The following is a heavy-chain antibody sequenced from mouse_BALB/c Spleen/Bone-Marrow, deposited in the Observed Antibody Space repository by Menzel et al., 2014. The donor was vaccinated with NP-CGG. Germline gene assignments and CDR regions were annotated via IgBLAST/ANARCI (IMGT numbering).Heavy chain of an antibody. CDR1: GFTFSSFG. CDR3: SSGGNRDDFDY. D-gene: IGHD4-1*01. J-gene: IGHJ2*01. V-gene: IGHV5-17*02. CDR2: ISSVSSTI. Sequence: DVMLAESGGGLVQPGGSRKLSCAASGFTFSSFGMHWVRQAPEKGLEWVAYISSVSSTIYYADTVKGRFTISRDNPKNTLFLQMTSLRSEDTDMYYCSSGGNRDDFDYWGQGTALTVSS.